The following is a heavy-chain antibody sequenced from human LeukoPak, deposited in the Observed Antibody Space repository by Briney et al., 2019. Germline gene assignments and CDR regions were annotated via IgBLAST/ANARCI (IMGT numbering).Heavy chain of an antibody. V-gene: IGHV3-49*04. CDR1: GFTFGDYA. CDR2: TRSKAYGGTT. Sequence: GGSLRLSCTASGFTFGDYAMSWVRQAPGKGLEWVGFTRSKAYGGTTEYAASVKGRFTISRDDSKSIAYLQMNSPKIEDTAVYYCTRNYWKYCRVGSCYPYNWFDPWGQGTLVTVSS. J-gene: IGHJ5*02. D-gene: IGHD2-15*01. CDR3: TRNYWKYCRVGSCYPYNWFDP.